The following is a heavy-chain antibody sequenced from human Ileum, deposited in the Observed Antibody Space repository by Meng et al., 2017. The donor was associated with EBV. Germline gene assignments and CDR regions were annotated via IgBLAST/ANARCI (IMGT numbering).Heavy chain of an antibody. V-gene: IGHV4-39*01. CDR1: GGSIDRSTYY. J-gene: IGHJ4*02. CDR3: ARSIAGSDESRCWGF. Sequence: HLQPQESGPGLANPSETLSLTCTVSGGSIDRSTYYWGWIRQPPGKGLEWIASVYYSGSAYYNPSLESRVTISVDTSKNQFSLEMTSMTAADTAVYYCARSIAGSDESRCWGFWGQGSLVTVSS. CDR2: VYYSGSA. D-gene: IGHD3-10*01.